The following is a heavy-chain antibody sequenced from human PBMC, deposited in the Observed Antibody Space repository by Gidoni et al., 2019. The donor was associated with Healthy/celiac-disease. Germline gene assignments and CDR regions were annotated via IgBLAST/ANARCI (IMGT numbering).Heavy chain of an antibody. CDR3: AKDIEQWMDAFDI. CDR2: ISWNSGSI. V-gene: IGHV3-9*01. D-gene: IGHD6-19*01. CDR1: GFTFDDYA. Sequence: EVQLVESGGGLVQPVRSLRLSCAASGFTFDDYAMHWVRQAPGQGLEWVSGISWNSGSIGYADSVKGRFTISRDNAKNSLYLQMNSLRAEDTALYYCAKDIEQWMDAFDIWGQGTMVTVSS. J-gene: IGHJ3*02.